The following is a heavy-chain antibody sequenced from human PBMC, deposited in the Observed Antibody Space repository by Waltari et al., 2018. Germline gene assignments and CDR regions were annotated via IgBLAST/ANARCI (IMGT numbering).Heavy chain of an antibody. CDR3: ARDGSESLSFDY. Sequence: QVQLVESGGGVVQPGRALRLSCAASGFTFSSYAMHWVRQAPGKGLEWVAVISYDGSNKYSADSVKGRFTISRDNSKNTLYLQMNSLRAEDTAVYYCARDGSESLSFDYWGQGTLVTVSS. J-gene: IGHJ4*02. CDR2: ISYDGSNK. D-gene: IGHD1-1*01. CDR1: GFTFSSYA. V-gene: IGHV3-30-3*01.